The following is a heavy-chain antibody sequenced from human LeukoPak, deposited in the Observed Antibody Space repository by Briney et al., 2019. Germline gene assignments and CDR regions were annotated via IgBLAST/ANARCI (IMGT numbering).Heavy chain of an antibody. J-gene: IGHJ6*02. D-gene: IGHD3-22*01. Sequence: ASVKVSCKASGYTFTGYYMHWVRQAPGQGLEWMGWINPNSGGTNYAQKFQGRVTMTRDTSISTAYMELSRLRSDDTAVYYCASALYDSSSYYGLSDYYYGMDVWGQGTTVTVSS. CDR3: ASALYDSSSYYGLSDYYYGMDV. CDR1: GYTFTGYY. V-gene: IGHV1-2*02. CDR2: INPNSGGT.